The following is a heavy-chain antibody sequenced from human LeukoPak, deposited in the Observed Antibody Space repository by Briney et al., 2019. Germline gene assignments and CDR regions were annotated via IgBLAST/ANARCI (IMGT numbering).Heavy chain of an antibody. CDR2: SFYSGST. CDR1: GGSITSSSYY. CDR3: ARDRYNSGLEFDP. V-gene: IGHV4-39*07. Sequence: SETLSLTCTVSGGSITSSSYYWGWIRQPPGKGLGWIGSSFYSGSTYYNPSLKSRITMSVDTSRNQFSLKLSSVTAADTAVYYCARDRYNSGLEFDPWGQGTLVTVSS. D-gene: IGHD5-18*01. J-gene: IGHJ5*02.